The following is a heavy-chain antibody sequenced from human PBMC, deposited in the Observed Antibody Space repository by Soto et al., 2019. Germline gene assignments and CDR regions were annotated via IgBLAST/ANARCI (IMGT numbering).Heavy chain of an antibody. D-gene: IGHD3-10*01. Sequence: SETLSLTCNVSGGSIGSGDYYWSWIRQPPGKGLEWIGYFYYRGSTYTNPSLKSRVTMSVDTSKNQFSLKMSSVTAADTAVYYCATAPGPYYHGMDVWRQGTTVTVSS. CDR2: FYYRGST. J-gene: IGHJ6*02. V-gene: IGHV4-30-4*01. CDR3: ATAPGPYYHGMDV. CDR1: GGSIGSGDYY.